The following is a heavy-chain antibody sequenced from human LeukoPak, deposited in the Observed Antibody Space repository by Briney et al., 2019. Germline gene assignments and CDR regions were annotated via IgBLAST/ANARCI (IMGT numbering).Heavy chain of an antibody. V-gene: IGHV3-7*01. CDR2: IKKDGSEE. J-gene: IGHJ6*02. CDR3: ATYDNWVAGDV. D-gene: IGHD5-24*01. Sequence: PGGSLRLSCAASGFSFSDSWMSWVRQAPGKGPEWVANIKKDGSEEHYVDSVKGRFIVSRDNDRQSFFLEMKSLRVEDTAVYYCATYDNWVAGDVWGQGATVSVSS. CDR1: GFSFSDSW.